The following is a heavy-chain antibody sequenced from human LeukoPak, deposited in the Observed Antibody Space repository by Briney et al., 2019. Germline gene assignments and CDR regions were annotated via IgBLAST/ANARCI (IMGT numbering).Heavy chain of an antibody. CDR2: ISGSGGST. D-gene: IGHD5-18*01. Sequence: PGGSLRLSCAASGFTFSSYAMSWVRQAPGKGLEWVSAISGSGGSTYYADSVKGRFTISRDNSKNTLYLQMNSLRAEDTAVYYCAKPHVDTAMVTPSPLDYWGQGTLVTVSS. CDR1: GFTFSSYA. CDR3: AKPHVDTAMVTPSPLDY. V-gene: IGHV3-23*01. J-gene: IGHJ4*02.